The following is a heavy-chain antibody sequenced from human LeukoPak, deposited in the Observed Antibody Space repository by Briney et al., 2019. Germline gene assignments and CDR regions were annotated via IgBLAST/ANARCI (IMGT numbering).Heavy chain of an antibody. CDR1: GGTFSSYA. D-gene: IGHD5-18*01. J-gene: IGHJ4*02. Sequence: SVKASCKASGGTFSSYAISWVRQAPGQGLEWMGRIIPILGIANYAQKFQGRVTITADKSTSTAYMELSSLRSEDTAVYYCARDLRGYSYGYYYWGQGTLVTVSS. CDR3: ARDLRGYSYGYYY. CDR2: IIPILGIA. V-gene: IGHV1-69*04.